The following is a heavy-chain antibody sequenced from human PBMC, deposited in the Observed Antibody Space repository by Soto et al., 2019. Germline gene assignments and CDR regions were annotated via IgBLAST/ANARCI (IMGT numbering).Heavy chain of an antibody. J-gene: IGHJ3*02. CDR1: GGSISSYY. Sequence: SETLSLTCTVSGGSISSYYWSWIRQPPGKGLEWIGYIYYSGSTNYNPSLKSRVTISVDTSKNQFSLKLSSVTAADTAVYYCARGYESYYGENAFDIWGQGIMVTVSS. D-gene: IGHD1-26*01. CDR2: IYYSGST. V-gene: IGHV4-59*01. CDR3: ARGYESYYGENAFDI.